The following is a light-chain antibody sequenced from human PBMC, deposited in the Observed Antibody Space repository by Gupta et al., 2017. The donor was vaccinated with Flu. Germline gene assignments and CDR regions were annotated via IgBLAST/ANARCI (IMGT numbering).Light chain of an antibody. J-gene: IGLJ1*01. CDR1: SSNVGIRP. CDR2: YNN. V-gene: IGLV1-44*01. Sequence: TISCTGSSSNVGIRPVNWYQHLPGTAPNLLIYYNNQRHSGVPARFSCSKSGTSASMAISGLQAEDEADYYCETWDDSIGGNCVFGTGTKVTVL. CDR3: ETWDDSIGGNCV.